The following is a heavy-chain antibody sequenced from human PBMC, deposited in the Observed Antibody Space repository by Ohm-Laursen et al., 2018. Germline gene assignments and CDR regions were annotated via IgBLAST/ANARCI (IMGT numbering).Heavy chain of an antibody. J-gene: IGHJ5*02. Sequence: SLRLSCSASGFTLSSYWMHWVRQAPGKGLVWVSRINGDGSSTTYADSVKGRFTISRDNAKNTLYLQMNSLRAEDTAVYYCARGSDAWGQGTLVTVSS. CDR3: ARGSDA. CDR2: INGDGSST. V-gene: IGHV3-74*01. CDR1: GFTLSSYW.